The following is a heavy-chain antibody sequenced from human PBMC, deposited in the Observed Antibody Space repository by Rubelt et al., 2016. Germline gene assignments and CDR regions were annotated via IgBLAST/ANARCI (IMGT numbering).Heavy chain of an antibody. CDR3: AIRQPDYGDLDFDY. Sequence: QVQLVQSGAEVKKPGASVKVSCKVSGYTLTELSMHWVRQAPGKGLEWMGGFDPEDGETIYAQKFQGRVTMTEDTAKDTAYMELSSLRSEDTAVYYCAIRQPDYGDLDFDYWGQGTLVTVSS. CDR1: GYTLTELS. CDR2: FDPEDGET. J-gene: IGHJ4*02. V-gene: IGHV1-24*01. D-gene: IGHD4-17*01.